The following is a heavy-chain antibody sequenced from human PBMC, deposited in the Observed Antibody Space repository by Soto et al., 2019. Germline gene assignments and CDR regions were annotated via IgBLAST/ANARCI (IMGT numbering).Heavy chain of an antibody. CDR2: ISWDGGST. V-gene: IGHV3-43D*04. CDR1: GFTFDDYA. D-gene: IGHD4-17*01. J-gene: IGHJ6*02. Sequence: GGSLRLSCAASGFTFDDYAMHWVRQAPGKGLEWVSLISWDGGSTYYADSVKGRFTISRDNSKNSLYLQMNSLRAEDTALYYCAKGGGAYGAYYYYGMDVWGQGTTVTVSS. CDR3: AKGGGAYGAYYYYGMDV.